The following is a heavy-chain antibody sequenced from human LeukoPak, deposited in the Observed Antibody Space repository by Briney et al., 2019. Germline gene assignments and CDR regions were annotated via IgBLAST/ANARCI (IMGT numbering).Heavy chain of an antibody. Sequence: GGPLRLSCAASGFTFSSYAMTWVRQAPGKGLEWVSAIFGSGGSTYYADSVKGRFTIPRDNSKNTLYLQMNSLRAEDTAVYYCARVVSAHYFDLWGRGTLVTVSS. CDR2: IFGSGGST. D-gene: IGHD2-8*01. CDR1: GFTFSSYA. J-gene: IGHJ2*01. CDR3: ARVVSAHYFDL. V-gene: IGHV3-23*01.